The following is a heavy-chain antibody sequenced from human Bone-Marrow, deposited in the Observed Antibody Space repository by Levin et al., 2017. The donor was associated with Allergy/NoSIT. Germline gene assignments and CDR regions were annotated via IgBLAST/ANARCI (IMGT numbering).Heavy chain of an antibody. J-gene: IGHJ4*02. D-gene: IGHD1-1*01. CDR3: TTDHGLEDLFFAY. V-gene: IGHV1-24*01. Sequence: ASVKVSCKVSGHTLTELSIHWVRQAPGKGLEWLGGFELEEGETIYSPKFQGRVTMTEDPSTDTAYMELSSIRSEDTAVNYCTTDHGLEDLFFAYWGQGTLVTVSS. CDR1: GHTLTELS. CDR2: FELEEGET.